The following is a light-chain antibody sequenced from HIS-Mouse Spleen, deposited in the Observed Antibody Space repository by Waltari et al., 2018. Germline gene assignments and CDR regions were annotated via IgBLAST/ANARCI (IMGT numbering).Light chain of an antibody. J-gene: IGLJ2*01. CDR2: EDS. Sequence: SYELTQPPSVSVSPGHTARITCSGDALPKKCAYWYQQKSGQAPVLVIYEDSKRPSGIPERFSGSSSGTMATLTISGAQVEDEADYYCYSTDSSGNHRVFGGGTKLTVL. V-gene: IGLV3-10*01. CDR3: YSTDSSGNHRV. CDR1: ALPKKC.